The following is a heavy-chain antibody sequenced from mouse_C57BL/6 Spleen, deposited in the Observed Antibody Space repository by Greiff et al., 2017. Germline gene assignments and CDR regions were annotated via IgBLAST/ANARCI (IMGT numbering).Heavy chain of an antibody. V-gene: IGHV1-58*01. CDR3: ARSYYGSSPYWYFDV. Sequence: EVKLQESGAELVRPGSSVKMSCKTSGYTFTSYGINWVKQRPGQGLEWIGYIYIGNGYTEYNEKFKGKATLTSDTSSSTAYMQLSSLTSEDSAIYFCARSYYGSSPYWYFDVWGTGTTVTVSS. J-gene: IGHJ1*03. D-gene: IGHD1-1*01. CDR1: GYTFTSYG. CDR2: IYIGNGYT.